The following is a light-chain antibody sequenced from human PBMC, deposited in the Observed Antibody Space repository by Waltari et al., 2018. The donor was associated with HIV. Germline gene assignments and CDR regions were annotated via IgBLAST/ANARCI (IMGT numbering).Light chain of an antibody. Sequence: SDVLTQPPSVSVAPRPTARISCGASNLGLNSVHWSQQKPGQALERVVYEETDRPSGIPVRFSGSNSGKTATLIISGVEAGDEADYYGQMWDDDTNSGLFGGGTKLTGL. V-gene: IGLV3-21*02. CDR1: NLGLNS. CDR2: EET. J-gene: IGLJ3*02. CDR3: QMWDDDTNSGL.